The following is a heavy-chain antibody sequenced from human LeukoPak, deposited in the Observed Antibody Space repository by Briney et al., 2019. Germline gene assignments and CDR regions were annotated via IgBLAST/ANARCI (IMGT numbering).Heavy chain of an antibody. CDR3: ARAYCSGGSCYRAHYYYYYMDV. D-gene: IGHD2-15*01. V-gene: IGHV3-74*01. CDR1: GFTFSSYW. CDR2: INRDGSST. J-gene: IGHJ6*03. Sequence: GGSLRLSCAASGFTFSSYWMHWVRQAPGKGLVWVSRINRDGSSTSYADSVKGRFTISRDNAKNTLYLQMNSLRAEDTAVYYCARAYCSGGSCYRAHYYYYYMDVWGKGTTVTVSS.